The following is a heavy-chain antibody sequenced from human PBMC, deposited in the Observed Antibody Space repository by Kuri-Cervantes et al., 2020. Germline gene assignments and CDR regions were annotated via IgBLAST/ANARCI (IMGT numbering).Heavy chain of an antibody. D-gene: IGHD6-19*01. J-gene: IGHJ4*02. CDR2: IWYDGSNK. CDR1: GFTFSSYG. Sequence: GGSLRLSCAPSGFTFSSYGRHWFRQAPGKGWEWLAAIWYDGSNKYYADYVKGRFTISRDNSKNTLYLQMNSLRAEDTAVYYCARDSSGWYPVYYFDFWGQGTLVTVSS. CDR3: ARDSSGWYPVYYFDF. V-gene: IGHV3-33*08.